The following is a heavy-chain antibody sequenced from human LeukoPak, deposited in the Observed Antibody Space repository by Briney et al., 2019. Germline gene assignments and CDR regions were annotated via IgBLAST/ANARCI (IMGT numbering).Heavy chain of an antibody. V-gene: IGHV4-61*02. D-gene: IGHD3-10*01. CDR1: GGSISSGSYY. CDR3: ARSQDYYGSGKGWFDP. CDR2: IYTSGST. Sequence: SQTLSLTCTVSGGSISSGSYYWSWIRQPAGKGLEWIGRIYTSGSTNYNPSLKSRVTMSVDTSKNQFSLKLSSVTAADTAVYYCARSQDYYGSGKGWFDPWGQGTLVTVSS. J-gene: IGHJ5*02.